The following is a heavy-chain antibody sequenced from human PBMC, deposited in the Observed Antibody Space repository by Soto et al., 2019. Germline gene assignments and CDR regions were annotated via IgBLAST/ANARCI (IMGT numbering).Heavy chain of an antibody. J-gene: IGHJ4*02. V-gene: IGHV3-23*01. CDR3: ANPIPKTGTTFGF. CDR2: ISGSGDDT. CDR1: GCTFSNFA. Sequence: SGGSLRLSCVASGCTFSNFAMAWVRQAPGEGLEWVSAISGSGDDTFYADSMKGRFTISRDNSKDTLYLQINSLRAEDTAVYYCANPIPKTGTTFGFWGQGTLVTVSS. D-gene: IGHD1-1*01.